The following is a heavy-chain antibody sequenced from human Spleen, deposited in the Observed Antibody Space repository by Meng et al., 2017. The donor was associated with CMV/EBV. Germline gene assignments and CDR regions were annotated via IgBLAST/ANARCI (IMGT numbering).Heavy chain of an antibody. Sequence: QVHLQESGPGLVKPSESLSLTCIVSGASIKNYNWNWVRQPAGQGLEWIGLIQVIGHTVYNPSLKSRVTVSLDASKSQFSLTLNSVTAADTATYYCAGSRPGGGACNYWGQGILVTVSS. J-gene: IGHJ4*02. CDR1: GASIKNYN. V-gene: IGHV4-4*07. CDR3: AGSRPGGGACNY. D-gene: IGHD3-16*01. CDR2: IQVIGHT.